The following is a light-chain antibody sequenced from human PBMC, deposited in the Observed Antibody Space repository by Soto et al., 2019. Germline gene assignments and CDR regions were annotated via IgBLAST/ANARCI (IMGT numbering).Light chain of an antibody. J-gene: IGLJ2*01. CDR1: NIEDKS. CDR2: FDS. V-gene: IGLV3-21*04. CDR3: QVWDSSSDHVV. Sequence: SYELTQPPSVSVAPGKTARVTCGGNNIEDKSVHWYQQKPGQAPVLVIYFDSDRPSGIPERFSGSNSGNTATLTISRVEAGDEADYYCQVWDSSSDHVVFGGGTKVTVL.